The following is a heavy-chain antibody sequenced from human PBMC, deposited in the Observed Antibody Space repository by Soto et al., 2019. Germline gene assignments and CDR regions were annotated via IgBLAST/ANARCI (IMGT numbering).Heavy chain of an antibody. D-gene: IGHD3-10*01. V-gene: IGHV4-31*03. CDR3: ARELRFGEDYYGMDV. J-gene: IGHJ6*02. Sequence: QVQLQESGPGLVKPTQTLSLTCTVSGGSISSGGYYWSWIRQHPGKGLEWIGYIYYSGSTYYNPSLKSRVTISVDTSKNQFSLKLSSVTAADTAVYYCARELRFGEDYYGMDVWGQGTTVTVSS. CDR1: GGSISSGGYY. CDR2: IYYSGST.